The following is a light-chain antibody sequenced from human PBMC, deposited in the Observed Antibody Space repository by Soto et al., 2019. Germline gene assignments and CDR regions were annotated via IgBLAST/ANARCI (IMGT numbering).Light chain of an antibody. Sequence: QSALTQPPSASGSPGQSVAISCTGTSSDVGGYNYVSWYQQHPGKAPKLMIYEVNQRPSGVPDRFSGSKSGNTASLTVSGLQAEGESNYFCSSYAGSSNVFGTGTKLTVL. J-gene: IGLJ1*01. CDR2: EVN. CDR3: SSYAGSSNV. CDR1: SSDVGGYNY. V-gene: IGLV2-8*01.